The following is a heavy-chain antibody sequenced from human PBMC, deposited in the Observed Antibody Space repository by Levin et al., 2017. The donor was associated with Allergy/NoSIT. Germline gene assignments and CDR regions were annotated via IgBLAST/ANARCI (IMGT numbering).Heavy chain of an antibody. Sequence: ESGPTLVKPTQTLTLTCTVSGFSLRSSGVGVGWIRQPPGKALEWLALIYWDDDKRYSPSLKSRLTITKDTSKNQVVLRMTNMDPVDTAKYYCAHTEWFGHDKDPFDIWGQGTMVTVSS. CDR3: AHTEWFGHDKDPFDI. J-gene: IGHJ3*02. CDR1: GFSLRSSGVG. CDR2: IYWDDDK. V-gene: IGHV2-5*02. D-gene: IGHD3-10*01.